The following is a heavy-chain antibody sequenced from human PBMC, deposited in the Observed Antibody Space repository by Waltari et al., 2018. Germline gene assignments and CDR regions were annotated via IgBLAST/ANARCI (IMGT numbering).Heavy chain of an antibody. CDR1: GYPFNGYY. CDR3: ARAGFGGHYFDY. D-gene: IGHD3-16*01. Sequence: VQLVQSGAEVKKPGASVQVSCKAYGYPFNGYYMHWIRQAPGQGLEWMGWINPNSGDTNYPQKFQGWVTMTRDTSISTAYMELNRLRSDDTAVYYCARAGFGGHYFDYWGQGALVTVFS. V-gene: IGHV1-2*04. CDR2: INPNSGDT. J-gene: IGHJ4*02.